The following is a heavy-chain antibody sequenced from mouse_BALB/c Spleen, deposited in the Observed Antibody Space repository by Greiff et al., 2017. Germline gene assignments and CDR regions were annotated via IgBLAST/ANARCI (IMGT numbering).Heavy chain of an antibody. V-gene: IGHV1-14*01. CDR1: GYTFTSYV. CDR3: AREGDNYVWFAY. Sequence: VHVKQSGPELVKPGASVKMSCKASGYTFTSYVMHWVKQKPGQGLEWIGYINPYNDGTKYNEKFKGKATLTSDKSSSTAYMELSSLTSEDSAVYYCAREGDNYVWFAYWGQGTLVTVSA. D-gene: IGHD1-3*01. J-gene: IGHJ3*01. CDR2: INPYNDGT.